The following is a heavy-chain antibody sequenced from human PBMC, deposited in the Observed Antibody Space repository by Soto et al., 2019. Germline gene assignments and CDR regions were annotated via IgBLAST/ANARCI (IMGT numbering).Heavy chain of an antibody. Sequence: GGSLRLSCAGSGFTFGDSYMIWIRQAPGKGLEWLSYISPGSRYPAYADSVKGRFTISRDNAKRSLYLQMMSLTAEDTAIYYCVRGGGGGLFDPWGQGTMVTVSS. J-gene: IGHJ5*02. CDR2: ISPGSRYP. CDR1: GFTFGDSY. V-gene: IGHV3-11*06. CDR3: VRGGGGGLFDP. D-gene: IGHD2-15*01.